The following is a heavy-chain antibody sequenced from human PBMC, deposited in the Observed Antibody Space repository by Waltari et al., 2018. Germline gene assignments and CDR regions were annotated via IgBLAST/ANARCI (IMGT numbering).Heavy chain of an antibody. CDR2: ISSSGSTI. D-gene: IGHD3-3*01. Sequence: EVQLVESGGGLVQPGGSLRLSCAASGFTFSSYEMNWVRQAPGKGLVWISYISSSGSTIYYADSVKCRFTISRDNAKNSLYLQMNSLRAEDTAVYYCARVTIFGVVIIRAFDIWGQGTMVTVSS. CDR3: ARVTIFGVVIIRAFDI. V-gene: IGHV3-48*03. J-gene: IGHJ3*02. CDR1: GFTFSSYE.